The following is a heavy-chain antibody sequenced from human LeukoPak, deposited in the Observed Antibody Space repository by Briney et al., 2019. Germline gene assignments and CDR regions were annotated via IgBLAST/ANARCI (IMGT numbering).Heavy chain of an antibody. CDR1: GYTFSDLW. J-gene: IGHJ4*02. CDR2: IYPADSDI. V-gene: IGHV5-51*01. D-gene: IGHD5-24*01. CDR3: ARLPRSGDGCNRGHFDY. Sequence: GESLKISCKASGYTFSDLWIGWVRQMPGKGLEWMGIIYPADSDIRYGPSFQGQVSLSVDKSTNTAFLQWSSLRASDTAMYYCARLPRSGDGCNRGHFDYWGQGTLVTVSS.